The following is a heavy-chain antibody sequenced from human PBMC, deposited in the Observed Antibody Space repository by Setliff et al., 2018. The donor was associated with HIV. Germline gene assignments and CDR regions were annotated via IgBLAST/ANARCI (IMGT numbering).Heavy chain of an antibody. CDR3: ARHLYFASGSYYNPLFFDY. V-gene: IGHV4-4*07. D-gene: IGHD3-10*01. Sequence: PSETLSLTCTVSGGSISSYYWSWIRQPAGKGLEWIGHIYTSGSTYYNPSLKSRVTISADTSKRQFSLKLSSVTAADTAVYYCARHLYFASGSYYNPLFFDYWGQGTLVTVSS. CDR2: IYTSGST. CDR1: GGSISSYY. J-gene: IGHJ4*02.